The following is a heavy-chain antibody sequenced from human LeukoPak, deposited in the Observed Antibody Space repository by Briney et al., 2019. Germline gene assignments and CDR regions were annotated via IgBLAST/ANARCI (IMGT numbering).Heavy chain of an antibody. Sequence: GASVTVSCKASGCSFTSYAISWVRQAPGQGLEWMGWISAYNGNTNYAQKLQGRVTMTTDTSTSTAYMELRSLRSDDTAVYYCARRSSSASSYYYYGMDVWGQGTTVTVSS. J-gene: IGHJ6*02. D-gene: IGHD6-6*01. V-gene: IGHV1-18*01. CDR1: GCSFTSYA. CDR2: ISAYNGNT. CDR3: ARRSSSASSYYYYGMDV.